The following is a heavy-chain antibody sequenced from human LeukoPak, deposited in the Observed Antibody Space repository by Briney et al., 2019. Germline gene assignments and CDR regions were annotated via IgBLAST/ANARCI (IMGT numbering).Heavy chain of an antibody. CDR3: ARDPLPDGEIDY. Sequence: GGSLRLSCAASGFIFNSAWMSWVRQAPGKGLEWVSSISSSSSYIYYADSVKGRFTISRDNAKNSLYLQVNSLRAEDTAVYYCARDPLPDGEIDYWGQGTLVTVSS. CDR2: ISSSSSYI. D-gene: IGHD5-24*01. J-gene: IGHJ4*02. V-gene: IGHV3-21*01. CDR1: GFIFNSAW.